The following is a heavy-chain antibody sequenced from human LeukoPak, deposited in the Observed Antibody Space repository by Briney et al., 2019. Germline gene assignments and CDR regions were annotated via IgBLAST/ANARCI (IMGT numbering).Heavy chain of an antibody. CDR3: VRVRVPYYYGSGTYYMNY. CDR1: GYTFTTYG. Sequence: GASVKVSCKASGYTFTTYGFSWVRQAPGQGLEWMGWISAYNGDTNYAQNLQGRVTMTTDTSTSTAYMELRSLRSDDTAVYYCVRVRVPYYYGSGTYYMNYWGQGTLVTVSS. D-gene: IGHD3-10*01. J-gene: IGHJ4*02. V-gene: IGHV1-18*01. CDR2: ISAYNGDT.